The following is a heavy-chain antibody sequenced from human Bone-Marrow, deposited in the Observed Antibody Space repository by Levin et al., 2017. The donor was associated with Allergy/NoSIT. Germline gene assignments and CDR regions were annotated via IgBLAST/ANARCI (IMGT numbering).Heavy chain of an antibody. Sequence: QPGGSLRLSCAASGISFRRFAMSWVRQAPGKGLEWVSSISNSGDTTYYADSVKGRFTISRDNSNGILHLHMDSLRTEDTAVYLCARTITWYFDSWGQGTLVTVSS. D-gene: IGHD3-16*01. V-gene: IGHV3-23*01. J-gene: IGHJ4*02. CDR2: ISNSGDTT. CDR3: ARTITWYFDS. CDR1: GISFRRFA.